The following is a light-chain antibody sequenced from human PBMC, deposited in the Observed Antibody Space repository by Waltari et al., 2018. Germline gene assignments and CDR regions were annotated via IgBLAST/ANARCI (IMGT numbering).Light chain of an antibody. Sequence: EIVLTQSPARALSLSPGERATLSCRASQSVSSYLAWYQQKPGQAPRLLIYDASNRATGNPARFSGSGSGTDFTLTISSLEPEDFAVYYCQQRSNLLTFGGGTKVEIK. CDR1: QSVSSY. CDR2: DAS. V-gene: IGKV3-11*01. CDR3: QQRSNLLT. J-gene: IGKJ4*01.